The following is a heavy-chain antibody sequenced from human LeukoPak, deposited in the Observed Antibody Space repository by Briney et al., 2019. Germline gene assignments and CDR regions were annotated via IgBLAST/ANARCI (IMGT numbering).Heavy chain of an antibody. V-gene: IGHV1-8*01. Sequence: ASVTVSFTASGYTFTSYDINWVRQATGQGLEWMGWMNPNSGNTGYAQKFQGRVTMTRNTSISTAYMELSSLRSEDTAVYYCARDVSYGSGSYYMEAVFWGQGTLVTVSS. J-gene: IGHJ4*02. CDR1: GYTFTSYD. D-gene: IGHD3-10*01. CDR2: MNPNSGNT. CDR3: ARDVSYGSGSYYMEAVF.